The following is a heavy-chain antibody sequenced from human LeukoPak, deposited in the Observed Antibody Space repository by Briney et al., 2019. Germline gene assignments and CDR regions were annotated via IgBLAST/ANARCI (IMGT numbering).Heavy chain of an antibody. D-gene: IGHD1-26*01. CDR2: TNTDGKYI. J-gene: IGHJ4*02. CDR3: ARGGTYTSSSLNF. V-gene: IGHV3-64*02. Sequence: GGSLRLSCAASGFTFSSHAMHWVRQAPGKGLEYVAGTNTDGKYIYYVESVRGRFTISRDGSKNTLHLQMGSLRPDDMAVYYCARGGTYTSSSLNFWGQGTLVTVSS. CDR1: GFTFSSHA.